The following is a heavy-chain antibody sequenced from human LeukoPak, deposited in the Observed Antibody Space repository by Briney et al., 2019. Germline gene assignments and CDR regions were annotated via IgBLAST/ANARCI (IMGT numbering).Heavy chain of an antibody. J-gene: IGHJ6*03. CDR1: GFTFSSYD. CDR2: IDATGDA. CDR3: ARGYPRPSLYYYYMDV. Sequence: GGSLRLSCAASGFTFSSYDMHWVRQTTGKGLEWVSTIDATGDAYFPASVKGRFTVSRENAKNSLYLQMNSLRAGDTAVYYCARGYPRPSLYYYYMDVWGKGTTVTVSS. V-gene: IGHV3-13*01. D-gene: IGHD1-26*01.